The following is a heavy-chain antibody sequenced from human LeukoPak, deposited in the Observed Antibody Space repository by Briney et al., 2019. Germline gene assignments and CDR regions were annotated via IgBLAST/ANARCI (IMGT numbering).Heavy chain of an antibody. CDR3: ARETRVRWTDY. V-gene: IGHV3-20*04. J-gene: IGHJ4*02. CDR1: GFTFDDYG. Sequence: PGGSLRLSRAASGFTFDDYGMSWVRQGPGKGLEWVSSIKWNGGSTGYADSVKGRFTISRDNAKNSLYLQMNSLRAEDTAVYYCARETRVRWTDYWGQGILVTVSS. D-gene: IGHD5-24*01. CDR2: IKWNGGST.